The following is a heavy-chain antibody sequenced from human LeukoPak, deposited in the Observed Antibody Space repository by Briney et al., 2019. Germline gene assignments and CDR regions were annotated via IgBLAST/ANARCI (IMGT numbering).Heavy chain of an antibody. Sequence: GGSLRLSCAASGFTFDDYTMHWVRQAPGKGLEWVSGISWNSGSIGYADSVKGRFTISRGNAKNSLYLQMNSLRGDDTALYYCAKDRRNDFDYWGQGTLVTVSS. J-gene: IGHJ4*02. D-gene: IGHD1-14*01. CDR2: ISWNSGSI. V-gene: IGHV3-9*01. CDR3: AKDRRNDFDY. CDR1: GFTFDDYT.